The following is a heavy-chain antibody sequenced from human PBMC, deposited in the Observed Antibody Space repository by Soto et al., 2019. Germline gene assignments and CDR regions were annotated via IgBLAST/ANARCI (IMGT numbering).Heavy chain of an antibody. D-gene: IGHD2-2*01. CDR2: IFYTGRT. J-gene: IGHJ4*02. Sequence: QVHLQESGPGLVRPSETLSLNCTVSGGSIGSFYWSWVRQPPGKGLEWIGYIFYTGRTSYNPSLKSRVTLSIDTSHPFSRRLSSVTTADTAVYYLARGLYHAVGEPRWGQGALVTVSS. CDR1: GGSIGSFY. V-gene: IGHV4-59*12. CDR3: ARGLYHAVGEPR.